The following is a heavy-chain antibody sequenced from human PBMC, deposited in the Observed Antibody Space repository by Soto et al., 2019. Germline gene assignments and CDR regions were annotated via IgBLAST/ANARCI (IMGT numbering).Heavy chain of an antibody. V-gene: IGHV4-59*12. CDR2: IYHSGST. CDR3: VRVPGP. CDR1: GGSISSYY. Sequence: SETLSLTCTVSGGSISSYYWSWIRQPPGKGLEWIGYIYHSGSTYYNPSLKSRVTISVDRSKNQFSLKLSSVIAADTAVYYCVRVPGPWGQGTLVTVSS. J-gene: IGHJ5*02.